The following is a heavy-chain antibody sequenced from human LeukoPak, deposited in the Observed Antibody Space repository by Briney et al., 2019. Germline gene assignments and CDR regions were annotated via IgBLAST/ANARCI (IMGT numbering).Heavy chain of an antibody. V-gene: IGHV4-31*03. Sequence: SQTLSLTCTVSGGSTSSGGYYWSWIRQHPGKGLEWIGYIYHSGSTYYNPSLKSRVTISVDTSKNQFSLKLSSVTAADTAVYYCARDHRLSGSYFLDYWGQGTLVTVSS. J-gene: IGHJ4*02. CDR2: IYHSGST. CDR1: GGSTSSGGYY. CDR3: ARDHRLSGSYFLDY. D-gene: IGHD1-26*01.